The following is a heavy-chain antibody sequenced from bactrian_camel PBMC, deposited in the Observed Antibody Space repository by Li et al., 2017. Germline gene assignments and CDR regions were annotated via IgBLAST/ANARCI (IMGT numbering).Heavy chain of an antibody. V-gene: IGHV3S53*01. CDR3: AADLGWCGSAPLQREFRN. J-gene: IGHJ4*01. D-gene: IGHD2*01. CDR2: IGSAGRT. Sequence: HVQLVESGGGSVRAGGSLRLSCAASGYTSSTTCFGWFRQAPGKERERVAQIGSAGRTSYADSVEGRFSISRDHANNNLYLQMNSLKPEDTAMYYCAADLGWCGSAPLQREFRNWGQGTQVTVS. CDR1: GYTSSTTC.